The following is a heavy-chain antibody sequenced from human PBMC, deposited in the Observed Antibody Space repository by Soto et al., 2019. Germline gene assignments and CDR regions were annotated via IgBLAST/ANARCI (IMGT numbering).Heavy chain of an antibody. J-gene: IGHJ6*02. D-gene: IGHD5-12*01. Sequence: GSLRLSCAASGFTFSSYAMSWVRQAPGKGLEWVSAISGSGGSTYYADSVKGRFTISRDNSKNTLYLQMNSLRAEDTAVYYCASGLNSGYDSRYYYYGMDVWGQGTTVTVSS. CDR1: GFTFSSYA. CDR2: ISGSGGST. CDR3: ASGLNSGYDSRYYYYGMDV. V-gene: IGHV3-23*01.